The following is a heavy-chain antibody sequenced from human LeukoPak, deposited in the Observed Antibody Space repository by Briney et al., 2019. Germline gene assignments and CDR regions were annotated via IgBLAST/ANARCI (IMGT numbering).Heavy chain of an antibody. J-gene: IGHJ4*02. CDR1: GGSISSSY. CDR3: ARDGAYGSGSYYPFDY. V-gene: IGHV4-59*01. Sequence: SETLSLTCTVSGGSISSSYWSWIRQPPGKGLEWIGYIYSNGNTNYNPSLKSRVTISVDTSKNQFSLKLSSVTATDTAVYYCARDGAYGSGSYYPFDYWGQGTLVTVSS. D-gene: IGHD3-10*01. CDR2: IYSNGNT.